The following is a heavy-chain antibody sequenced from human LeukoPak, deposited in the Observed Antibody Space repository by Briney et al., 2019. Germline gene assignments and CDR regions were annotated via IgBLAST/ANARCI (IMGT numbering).Heavy chain of an antibody. V-gene: IGHV3-23*01. CDR2: ISGSGGNT. D-gene: IGHD5-24*01. CDR1: GFTFSSYA. CDR3: AKNSEDGYNFYYYYYYTDV. J-gene: IGHJ6*03. Sequence: GGSLRLSCAASGFTFSSYAMSWVRQAPGKGLEWVSAISGSGGNTYYADSVKGRFTISRDNSKNTLYLQMNSLRAEDTAVYYCAKNSEDGYNFYYYYYYTDVWGKGTTVTVSS.